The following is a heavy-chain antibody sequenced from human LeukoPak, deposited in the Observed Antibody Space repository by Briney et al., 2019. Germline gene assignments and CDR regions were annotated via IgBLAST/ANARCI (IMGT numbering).Heavy chain of an antibody. CDR2: IIPILGIA. CDR1: GGTFSSYA. CDR3: ERGGYSGQSDY. D-gene: IGHD3-16*02. J-gene: IGHJ4*02. Sequence: GASVKVSCKASGGTFSSYAISWVRQAPGQGLEWMGRIIPILGIANYAQKFQGRVTITADKSTSTAYMELSSLRSEDTAVYYCERGGYSGQSDYWGQGTLVTVSS. V-gene: IGHV1-69*04.